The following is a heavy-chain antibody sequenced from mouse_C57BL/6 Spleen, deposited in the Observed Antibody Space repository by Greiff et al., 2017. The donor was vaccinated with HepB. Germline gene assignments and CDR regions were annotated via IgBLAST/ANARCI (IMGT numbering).Heavy chain of an antibody. D-gene: IGHD1-1*01. CDR1: GYSITSGYY. CDR3: ARGSVVHWYFDV. Sequence: EVHLVESGPGLVKPSQSLSLTCSVTGYSITSGYYWNWIRQFPGNKLEWMGYISYDGSNNYNPSLKNRISITRDTSKTQFFLKLNSVTTEDTATYYCARGSVVHWYFDVWGTGTTVTVSS. CDR2: ISYDGSN. J-gene: IGHJ1*03. V-gene: IGHV3-6*01.